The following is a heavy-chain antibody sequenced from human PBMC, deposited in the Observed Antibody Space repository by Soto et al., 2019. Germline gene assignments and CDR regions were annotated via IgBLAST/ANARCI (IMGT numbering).Heavy chain of an antibody. CDR1: GYSFTSSW. Sequence: XXSLKISCKGSGYSFTSSWISWVRQMPGKGLEWMGIIYPGDSDTRYSPSFQGQVTISADKSISTAYLQWSSLKASDTAMYYCARVQGSGWYLYYFDYWGQGTLVTVSS. V-gene: IGHV5-51*01. J-gene: IGHJ4*02. CDR3: ARVQGSGWYLYYFDY. CDR2: IYPGDSDT. D-gene: IGHD6-19*01.